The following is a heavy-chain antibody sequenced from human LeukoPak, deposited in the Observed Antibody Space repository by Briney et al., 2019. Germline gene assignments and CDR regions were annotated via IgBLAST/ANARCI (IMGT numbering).Heavy chain of an antibody. D-gene: IGHD6-13*01. J-gene: IGHJ4*02. CDR1: GFTFSSYS. CDR3: AKDFDGAEAGVFDY. V-gene: IGHV3-48*01. Sequence: GGSLRLSCAASGFTFSSYSMNWVRQAPGKGLEWVSYISSTSSTIYYGDSVKGRFTISRDNAKNSLYLEMNSLRAKDTALYYCAKDFDGAEAGVFDYWGQGTLVTVSS. CDR2: ISSTSSTI.